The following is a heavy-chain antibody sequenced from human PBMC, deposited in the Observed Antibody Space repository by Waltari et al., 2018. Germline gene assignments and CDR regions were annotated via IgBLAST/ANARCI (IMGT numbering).Heavy chain of an antibody. D-gene: IGHD3-16*01. CDR2: IYYSGST. V-gene: IGHV4-59*01. Sequence: QVQLQESGPGLVKPSETLSLTCAVSGGSISSYHWSWIRQPPGKGLEWIGYIYYSGSTNYNPSLKSRVTISVDTSKNLLSLNLSSVTAADTAVYFCARQRNTGVGGRGYFDIWGQGTMVTVSS. CDR3: ARQRNTGVGGRGYFDI. J-gene: IGHJ3*02. CDR1: GGSISSYH.